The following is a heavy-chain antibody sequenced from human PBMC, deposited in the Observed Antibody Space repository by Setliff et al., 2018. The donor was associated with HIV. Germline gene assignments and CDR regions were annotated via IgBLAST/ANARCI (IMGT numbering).Heavy chain of an antibody. CDR2: INTRGNT. CDR1: GDSISNYF. J-gene: IGHJ4*02. D-gene: IGHD6-13*01. Sequence: PSETLSLTCSVSGDSISNYFWTWIRQPAGKGLEWIGRINTRGNTNYNPSLKSRVTMSIDTSKNQFSLNLASVTAADTAVYYCARGGSRGSWYWDYWGQGTLVTVSS. CDR3: ARGGSRGSWYWDY. V-gene: IGHV4-4*07.